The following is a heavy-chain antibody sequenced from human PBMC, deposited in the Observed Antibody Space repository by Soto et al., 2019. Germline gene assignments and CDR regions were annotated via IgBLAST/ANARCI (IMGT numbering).Heavy chain of an antibody. V-gene: IGHV3-48*01. CDR1: GFTFSSYS. CDR3: ARDGVMTYYDILTGYGFDY. D-gene: IGHD3-9*01. Sequence: PGASLRLSCAASGFTFSSYSMNWVRQAPGKGLEWVSYISSSSSTIYYADSVKGRFTISRDNAKNSLYLQMNSLRAEDTAVYYCARDGVMTYYDILTGYGFDYWGQGT. J-gene: IGHJ4*02. CDR2: ISSSSSTI.